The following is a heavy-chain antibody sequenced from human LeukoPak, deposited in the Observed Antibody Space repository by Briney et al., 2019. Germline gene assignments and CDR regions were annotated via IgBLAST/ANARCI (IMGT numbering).Heavy chain of an antibody. Sequence: PGGSLRLSFAPPGLTFISYAVTSGPQAPGRVLGRVSIISGSGGSTYYAHYVKGRFTTSRDNSKNTLYLQMSSLRAEDTALYYCATAIDVAKGAFDYWGQGTLVTVSS. J-gene: IGHJ4*02. CDR3: ATAIDVAKGAFDY. V-gene: IGHV3-23*01. D-gene: IGHD2/OR15-2a*01. CDR2: ISGSGGST. CDR1: GLTFISYA.